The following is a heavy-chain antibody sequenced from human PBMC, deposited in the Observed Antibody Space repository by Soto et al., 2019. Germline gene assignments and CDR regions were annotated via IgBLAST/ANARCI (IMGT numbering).Heavy chain of an antibody. CDR1: ENTFTNFF. Sequence: QGLLIQSGAEVRRPGATVKISCKASENTFTNFFCHWVRQAPGRSLELLGMVNPTFGVTKYEQRFPGRLTMTRDTSTSTVFLEVRGITSNDTALYFCARVTYGDYHYLASWGYGPLVTVSS. CDR2: VNPTFGVT. V-gene: IGHV1-46*01. D-gene: IGHD4-17*01. CDR3: ARVTYGDYHYLAS. J-gene: IGHJ4*01.